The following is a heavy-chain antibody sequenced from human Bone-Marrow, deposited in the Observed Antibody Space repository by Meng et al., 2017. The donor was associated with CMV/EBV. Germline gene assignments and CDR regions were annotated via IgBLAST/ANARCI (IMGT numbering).Heavy chain of an antibody. Sequence: GESLKISCAASGFRLRSYWMNWVRQAPGKGLEWVAMMKNKDGSEDYYLASVRGRFTISRDNARNSLFLQLNNVRPEDTGVYYCARDNFGRFDAWGQGTVVTGSS. D-gene: IGHD1-1*01. CDR3: ARDNFGRFDA. CDR1: GFRLRSYW. V-gene: IGHV3-7*03. J-gene: IGHJ5*02. CDR2: MKNKDGSED.